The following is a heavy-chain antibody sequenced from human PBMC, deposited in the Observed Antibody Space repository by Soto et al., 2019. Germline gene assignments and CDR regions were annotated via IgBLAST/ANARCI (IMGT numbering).Heavy chain of an antibody. CDR3: ARRAGTTHYGMDV. Sequence: SQTLSLTCAISGDSVSSNSAAWNSIRQSPSRGLEWLGRTYYRSKWYNDYAVSVKSRITINPDTSKNQFSLQLNSVTPEDTAVYYCARRAGTTHYGMDVWGLGTTVTVSS. CDR1: GDSVSSNSAA. J-gene: IGHJ6*02. V-gene: IGHV6-1*01. CDR2: TYYRSKWYN. D-gene: IGHD1-7*01.